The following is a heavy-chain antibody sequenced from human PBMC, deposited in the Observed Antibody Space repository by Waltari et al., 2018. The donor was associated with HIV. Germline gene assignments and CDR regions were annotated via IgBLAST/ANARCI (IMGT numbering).Heavy chain of an antibody. J-gene: IGHJ6*02. CDR1: GFPFSSYW. CDR2: INQDGNEK. D-gene: IGHD1-7*01. Sequence: EVQLVESGGGLVQPGGSLRLSCAASGFPFSSYWMSWVRQAPGEGLEWVANINQDGNEKYYVDSVKGRFTISRDNAKNSLYLQMNSLRAEDTAVYFCARRSRYNWNYPYYYGMDVWGQGTTVTVSS. V-gene: IGHV3-7*01. CDR3: ARRSRYNWNYPYYYGMDV.